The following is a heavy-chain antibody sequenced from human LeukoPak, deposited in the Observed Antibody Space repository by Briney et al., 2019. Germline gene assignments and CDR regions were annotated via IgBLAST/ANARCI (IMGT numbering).Heavy chain of an antibody. D-gene: IGHD2-2*01. CDR2: IYPGDSDT. J-gene: IGHJ3*02. V-gene: IGHV5-51*03. CDR1: GYSFTSYW. Sequence: KPGESLKISCKGSGYSFTSYWIGWVRQMPGKGLEWMGIIYPGDSDTRYSPSFQGQVTISADKSISTAYLQWSSLKASDTAMYYCARLKGLWVVVPAAIGPSDAFDIWGQGTMVTVSS. CDR3: ARLKGLWVVVPAAIGPSDAFDI.